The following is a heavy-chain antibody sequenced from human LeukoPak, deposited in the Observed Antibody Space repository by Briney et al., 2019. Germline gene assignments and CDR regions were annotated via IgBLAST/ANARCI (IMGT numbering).Heavy chain of an antibody. CDR3: TTDNYDFWSGYYTGSFDY. V-gene: IGHV3-15*01. CDR2: IKSKNDGGTT. CDR1: GFTFSNAW. Sequence: PGGSLRVSCAASGFTFSNAWMSWVRQAPGKGLEWVGRIKSKNDGGTTDYAAPVKGRFTISRDDSKNTLYLQMNSLKTEDTAVYYCTTDNYDFWSGYYTGSFDYWGQGTLVTVSS. D-gene: IGHD3-3*01. J-gene: IGHJ4*02.